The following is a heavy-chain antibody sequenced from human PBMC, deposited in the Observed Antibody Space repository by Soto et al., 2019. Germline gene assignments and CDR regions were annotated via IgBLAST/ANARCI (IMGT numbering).Heavy chain of an antibody. CDR3: ARHILSSPHYYFDY. CDR1: GYTFTSYG. V-gene: IGHV1-18*01. D-gene: IGHD2-21*01. J-gene: IGHJ4*02. Sequence: QVHLVQSGAEVKKPGASVKVSCKASGYTFTSYGINWVRQAPRQALEWMGWINVYNGDIHYTWKFQDRVTMTIDTSTSTAYMELRSLRSDDKALYFCARHILSSPHYYFDYWGQGTLVTVSS. CDR2: INVYNGDI.